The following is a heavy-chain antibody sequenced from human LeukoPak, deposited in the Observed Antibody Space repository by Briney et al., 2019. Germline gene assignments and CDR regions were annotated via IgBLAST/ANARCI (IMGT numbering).Heavy chain of an antibody. V-gene: IGHV4-39*07. D-gene: IGHD4-17*01. CDR2: IYHSEST. Sequence: SETLSLTCTVSGGSISSGGYYWSWIRQPPGKGLEWIGSIYHSESTYYNPSLKSRVTISVDTSKNQFSLKLSSVTAADTAVYYCARVDSTEAFDVWGQGTMVTVSS. CDR1: GGSISSGGYY. J-gene: IGHJ3*01. CDR3: ARVDSTEAFDV.